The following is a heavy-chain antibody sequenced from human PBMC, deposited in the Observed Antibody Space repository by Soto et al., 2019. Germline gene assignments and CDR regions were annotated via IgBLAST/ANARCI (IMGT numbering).Heavy chain of an antibody. D-gene: IGHD4-4*01. J-gene: IGHJ4*02. CDR3: VSQRTTVITQAYFDY. V-gene: IGHV4-34*01. CDR2: INHSGST. CDR1: GGSFSGYY. Sequence: SETLSLTCAGYGGSFSGYYWSWIRQPPGKGLEWIGEINHSGSTNYNPSLKSRVTISVDTSKNQFSLNLNSVTASDTAVYFCVSQRTTVITQAYFDYWGPGALVTVSS.